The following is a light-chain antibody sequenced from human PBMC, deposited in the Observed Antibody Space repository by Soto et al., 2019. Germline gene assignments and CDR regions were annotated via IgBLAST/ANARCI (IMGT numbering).Light chain of an antibody. CDR2: YDS. CDR3: QLWDRSSDVVV. Sequence: SYELTQPPSVSVAPGTTATLTCGGNTIGSKNVHWYHQKPGQAPVLLIFYDSDRPSGITDRFSGSNSGNTATLTISRVEAGDEADYSCQLWDRSSDVVVFGGGTKVTVL. CDR1: TIGSKN. V-gene: IGLV3-21*04. J-gene: IGLJ2*01.